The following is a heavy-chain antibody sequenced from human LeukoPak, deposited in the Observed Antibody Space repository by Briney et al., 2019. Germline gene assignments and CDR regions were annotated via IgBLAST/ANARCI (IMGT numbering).Heavy chain of an antibody. CDR3: ARDPSRYDLDY. CDR2: IKQDGVDK. J-gene: IGHJ4*02. V-gene: IGHV3-7*01. CDR1: GFSFSRSY. D-gene: IGHD5-12*01. Sequence: GGALRLSCAASGFSFSRSYMNWVRQAPGKGLEWVATIKQDGVDKYYVDSVKGRFTISRDTAKNSLFLQMNSLRAEDTAVYYCARDPSRYDLDYWGQGTLVTVSS.